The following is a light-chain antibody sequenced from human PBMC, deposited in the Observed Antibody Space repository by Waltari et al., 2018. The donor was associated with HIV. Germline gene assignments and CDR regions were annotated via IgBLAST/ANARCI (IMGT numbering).Light chain of an antibody. CDR1: QSVSRN. J-gene: IGKJ1*01. CDR2: GAS. Sequence: EMVLTQSPATLSVSPGERASLSCRASQSVSRNLAWYQQKPGQAPRLLIYGASTRAAGIPARFSGSGSGTEFTLTISSLQSEDFAVYYCQQYYNWPPRTFGQGTKVEIK. CDR3: QQYYNWPPRT. V-gene: IGKV3-15*01.